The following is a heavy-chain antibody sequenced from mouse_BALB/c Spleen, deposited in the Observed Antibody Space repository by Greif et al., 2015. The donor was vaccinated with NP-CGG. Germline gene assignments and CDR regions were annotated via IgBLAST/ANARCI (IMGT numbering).Heavy chain of an antibody. CDR3: ANTKGDY. J-gene: IGHJ4*01. CDR2: IYPGGGYT. Sequence: VQLQESGAELVRPGTSVKISCKASGYTFTNYWLGWVKQRPGHGLEWIGDIYPGGGYTNYNEKFKGKATLTAGTSSSTAYMQLSSLTSEDSAVYFCANTKGDYWGQGTSVTVSS. D-gene: IGHD1-1*01. CDR1: GYTFTNYW. V-gene: IGHV1-63*02.